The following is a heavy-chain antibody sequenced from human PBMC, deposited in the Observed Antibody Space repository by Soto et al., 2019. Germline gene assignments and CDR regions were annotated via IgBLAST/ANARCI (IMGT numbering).Heavy chain of an antibody. Sequence: GSLRLSCAASGLTFSNSAMNWVRQAPGKGLHWVSSISGSGGTTYYADSVKGRFTISRDNSKNTLYLQMNSLRAEDTAVYYCARDVGDCGGDCYAFDYWGQGTLVTVSS. J-gene: IGHJ4*02. D-gene: IGHD2-21*02. CDR1: GLTFSNSA. CDR2: ISGSGGTT. V-gene: IGHV3-23*01. CDR3: ARDVGDCGGDCYAFDY.